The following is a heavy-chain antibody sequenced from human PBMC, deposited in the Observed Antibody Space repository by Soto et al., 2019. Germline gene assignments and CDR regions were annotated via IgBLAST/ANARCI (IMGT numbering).Heavy chain of an antibody. D-gene: IGHD2-15*01. Sequence: QVQLVQSGAEVKKPGSSVKVACKAAGGNFHNSAFTWVRQAPGKGLERLGGTIPLFGSANYAQNFQARVTICAEESTSTVYTERRSLRSEDTAVYYCARAMPVPNVYSLYDAMDVWGPGTTVTVSS. CDR1: GGNFHNSA. J-gene: IGHJ6*02. CDR2: TIPLFGSA. CDR3: ARAMPVPNVYSLYDAMDV. V-gene: IGHV1-69*12.